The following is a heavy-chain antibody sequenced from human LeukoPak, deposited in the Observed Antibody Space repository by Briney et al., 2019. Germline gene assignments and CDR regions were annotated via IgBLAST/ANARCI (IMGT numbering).Heavy chain of an antibody. Sequence: GRSLRLSCAASGFTFSSYAMHWVRQAPGKGLEWVAVISYDGSNKYYADSVKGRFTISRDNPKNTLYLQMNSLRAEDTAVYYCARTYLPTYYYDSSGYYEYYFDYWGQGTLVTVSS. V-gene: IGHV3-30-3*01. CDR3: ARTYLPTYYYDSSGYYEYYFDY. CDR2: ISYDGSNK. CDR1: GFTFSSYA. J-gene: IGHJ4*02. D-gene: IGHD3-22*01.